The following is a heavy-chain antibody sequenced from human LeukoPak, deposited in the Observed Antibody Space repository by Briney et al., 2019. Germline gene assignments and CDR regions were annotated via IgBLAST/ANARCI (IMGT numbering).Heavy chain of an antibody. J-gene: IGHJ4*02. V-gene: IGHV3-21*04. CDR1: GFTFSDYS. Sequence: GGSLRLSCAASGFTFSDYSMNWVRQAPGKGLEWVSSIISSTNYRYYADSVKGRFTISRDNSKNTLYLQMNSLRAEDTAVYYCAKGSSSSWANFDYWGQGTLVTVSS. CDR3: AKGSSSSWANFDY. CDR2: IISSTNYR. D-gene: IGHD6-13*01.